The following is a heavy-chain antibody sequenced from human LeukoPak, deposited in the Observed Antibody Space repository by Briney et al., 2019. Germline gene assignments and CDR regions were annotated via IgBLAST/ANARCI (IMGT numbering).Heavy chain of an antibody. CDR2: FDPEDGET. J-gene: IGHJ5*02. D-gene: IGHD4-17*01. Sequence: ASVKVSCKVSGYTLTELSMHWVRQAPGKGLEWMGGFDPEDGETIYAQKFQGRVTMTEDTSTDTAYMELSSLRPEDTAVYYCATEMSDYGDFYNWFDPWGQGTLVTVSS. CDR1: GYTLTELS. V-gene: IGHV1-24*01. CDR3: ATEMSDYGDFYNWFDP.